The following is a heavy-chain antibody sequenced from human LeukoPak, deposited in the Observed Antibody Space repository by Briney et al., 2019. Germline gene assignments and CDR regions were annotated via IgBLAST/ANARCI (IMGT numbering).Heavy chain of an antibody. D-gene: IGHD1-14*01. Sequence: GGSLRLSCAASGFSFSTYYVNWVRQAPGKGLECVSCISSSSTYIFYADPVRGRFAISRDNAKTSLYLQMNSLRADDTAVYYCVRENRGSFDYWGQGSLVTVSS. CDR2: ISSSSTYI. V-gene: IGHV3-21*01. J-gene: IGHJ4*02. CDR3: VRENRGSFDY. CDR1: GFSFSTYY.